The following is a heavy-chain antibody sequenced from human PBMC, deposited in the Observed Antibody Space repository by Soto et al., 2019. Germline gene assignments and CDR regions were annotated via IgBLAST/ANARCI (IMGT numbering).Heavy chain of an antibody. D-gene: IGHD4-17*01. V-gene: IGHV1-8*01. CDR3: ARDYGVPVENYYYYGMDV. J-gene: IGHJ6*02. Sequence: ASVKVSCKASGYTFTSYDINWVRQATGQGLEWMGWMNPNSGNTGYAQKFQGRVTMTRNTSISTAYMELSSLRSEDTAVYYCARDYGVPVENYYYYGMDVWGQGTTVTVSS. CDR1: GYTFTSYD. CDR2: MNPNSGNT.